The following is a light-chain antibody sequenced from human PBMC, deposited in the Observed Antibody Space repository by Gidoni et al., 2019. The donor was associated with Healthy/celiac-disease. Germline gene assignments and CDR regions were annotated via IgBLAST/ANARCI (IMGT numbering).Light chain of an antibody. V-gene: IGKV1-9*01. CDR1: QRISSY. Sequence: DIQLTLYPSFLSASVGDRVTSTCRASQRISSYLAWYQQKPGKAPKLLIYAASTSQSGVPSRFSGSGSGTEFTLTISSLQPEDFATYYCQQVNSYPRTFXQXTKLEIK. J-gene: IGKJ2*01. CDR2: AAS. CDR3: QQVNSYPRT.